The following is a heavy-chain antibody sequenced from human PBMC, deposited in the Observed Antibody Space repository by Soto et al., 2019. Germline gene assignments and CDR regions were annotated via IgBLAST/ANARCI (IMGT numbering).Heavy chain of an antibody. V-gene: IGHV1-2*02. J-gene: IGHJ4*02. CDR3: ATLGRRITIFGVAPDY. Sequence: ASVKVSCKAAGYTFTGYYMHWVRQAPGQGLEWMGWINPNSGGTNYAQKFQGRVTMTRDTSISTAYMELSRLRSDDTAVYYCATLGRRITIFGVAPDYWGQGTLVTVSS. CDR2: INPNSGGT. CDR1: GYTFTGYY. D-gene: IGHD3-3*01.